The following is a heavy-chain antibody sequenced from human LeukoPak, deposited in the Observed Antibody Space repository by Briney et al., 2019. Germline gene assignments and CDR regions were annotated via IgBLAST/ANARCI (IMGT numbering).Heavy chain of an antibody. J-gene: IGHJ4*02. Sequence: SGGSLRLSCAASGFTFSNYAMHWVRQAPGKGLEWVAIISYDGNDKYYTDSVKGRFTISRDKSKNTLYLQMSSLRAEDTAVYYCARDRDTAMGLWGQGTLVTVPS. V-gene: IGHV3-30-3*01. CDR1: GFTFSNYA. CDR2: ISYDGNDK. CDR3: ARDRDTAMGL. D-gene: IGHD5-18*01.